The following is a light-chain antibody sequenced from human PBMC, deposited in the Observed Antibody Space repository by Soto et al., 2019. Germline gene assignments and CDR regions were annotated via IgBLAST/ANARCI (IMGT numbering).Light chain of an antibody. J-gene: IGKJ1*01. Sequence: ETVLTQSPCTLSLSPGDRATLSCRASRRVNTYLAWYQQKSGQAPRLLIFDASNRAAGTPARFSGSGSGTDFTLTISSLEPEDFAVYYCQQRDNWPWTFGQGTKVDIK. CDR1: RRVNTY. CDR3: QQRDNWPWT. CDR2: DAS. V-gene: IGKV3-11*01.